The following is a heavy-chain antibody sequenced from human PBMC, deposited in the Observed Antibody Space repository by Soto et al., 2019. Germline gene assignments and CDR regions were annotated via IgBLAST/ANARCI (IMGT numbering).Heavy chain of an antibody. CDR2: INAGNGNT. CDR1: GYTFTSYA. CDR3: ARGGYSYGWGYYYYYGMDV. V-gene: IGHV1-3*01. Sequence: GASVKVSCKASGYTFTSYAMHWVRQAPGQRLEWMGWINAGNGNTKYSQKFQGRVTITRDTSASTAYMELSSLRSEDTAVYYCARGGYSYGWGYYYYYGMDVWGQGTTVTVSS. D-gene: IGHD5-18*01. J-gene: IGHJ6*02.